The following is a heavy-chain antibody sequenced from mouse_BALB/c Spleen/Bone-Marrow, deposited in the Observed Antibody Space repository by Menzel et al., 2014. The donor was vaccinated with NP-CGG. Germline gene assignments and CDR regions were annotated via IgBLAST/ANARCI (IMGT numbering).Heavy chain of an antibody. Sequence: EVMLVESGGGLVQPGESLKLSCESNEYEFPSHDMSWVRKTPEKRLELVAAINSDGGSTFHPDTMERRFIISRDNTKKTPYLQMSSLRSEDTALYYCARQGDYGSSWFAYWGQGTLVTVSA. J-gene: IGHJ3*01. CDR2: INSDGGST. CDR3: ARQGDYGSSWFAY. D-gene: IGHD1-1*01. V-gene: IGHV5-2*01. CDR1: EYEFPSHD.